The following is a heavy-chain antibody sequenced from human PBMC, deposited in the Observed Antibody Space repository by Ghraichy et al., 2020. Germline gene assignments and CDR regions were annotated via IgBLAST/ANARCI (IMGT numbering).Heavy chain of an antibody. CDR2: IIPILDIT. CDR3: ARTMIDQDAFDI. Sequence: SVKVSCKASGGTFASYGISWVRQAPGQGLEWMGKIIPILDITNYAQKFQGRVTITADKSTSTAYMELSSLRSEDTAVYYCARTMIDQDAFDIWGQGTMVTVSS. D-gene: IGHD3-22*01. CDR1: GGTFASYG. V-gene: IGHV1-69*04. J-gene: IGHJ3*02.